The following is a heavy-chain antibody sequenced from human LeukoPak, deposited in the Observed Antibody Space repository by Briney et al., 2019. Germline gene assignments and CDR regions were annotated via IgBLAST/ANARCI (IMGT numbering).Heavy chain of an antibody. J-gene: IGHJ4*02. V-gene: IGHV3-23*01. Sequence: GGTLRLSCAASGFTFSSYGMSWVRQAPGKGLEWVSAISGSGGSTYYADSVKGRFTISRDNSKNTLYLQMNSLRAEDTAVYYCAKDMWGPNDYGGNQANDYWGQGTLVTVSS. CDR2: ISGSGGST. CDR1: GFTFSSYG. D-gene: IGHD4-23*01. CDR3: AKDMWGPNDYGGNQANDY.